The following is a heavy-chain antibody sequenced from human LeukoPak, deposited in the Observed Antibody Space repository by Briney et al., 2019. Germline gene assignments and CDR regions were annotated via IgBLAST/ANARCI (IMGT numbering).Heavy chain of an antibody. V-gene: IGHV3-21*01. CDR1: GFTFSSYS. CDR3: ARDPSVGDGYNIDY. J-gene: IGHJ4*02. Sequence: PGGSLRLSCAASGFTFSSYSMNWVRQAPGKGLEWVSSISSSSSYIYYADSVKGRFTISRDNAKNSLYLQMNSLRAEDTAVYYCARDPSVGDGYNIDYWGQGTLVTVSS. CDR2: ISSSSSYI. D-gene: IGHD5-24*01.